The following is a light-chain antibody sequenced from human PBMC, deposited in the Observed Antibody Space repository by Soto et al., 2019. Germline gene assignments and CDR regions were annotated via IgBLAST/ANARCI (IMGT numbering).Light chain of an antibody. CDR1: ESVHRN. J-gene: IGKJ3*01. Sequence: EVVMTQSPATLSVSPGERVTLSCRASESVHRNLAWYQQKPGQGPSLLIYYASTRATGVPDRFTCSGSGTEFTLTISSLQSEDFGVYHCQHYSNWPPTFGPGTKVEIK. CDR3: QHYSNWPPT. CDR2: YAS. V-gene: IGKV3-15*01.